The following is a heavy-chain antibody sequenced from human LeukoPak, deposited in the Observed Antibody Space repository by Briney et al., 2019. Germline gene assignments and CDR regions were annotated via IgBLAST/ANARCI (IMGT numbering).Heavy chain of an antibody. CDR1: SASMNSDFHC. D-gene: IGHD5/OR15-5a*01. J-gene: IGHJ6*03. Sequence: SETLSLTCTLSSASMNSDFHCWTWLREPAGKGLEWICRIFSRGSTPYNPTPMTRSTITLHPSQHSFSWKVTSVTAAAPVAYCCARETKDINSPGWGLYDTHYYIDAWGTGTTVNVAS. V-gene: IGHV4-61*02. CDR2: IFSRGST. CDR3: ARETKDINSPGWGLYDTHYYIDA.